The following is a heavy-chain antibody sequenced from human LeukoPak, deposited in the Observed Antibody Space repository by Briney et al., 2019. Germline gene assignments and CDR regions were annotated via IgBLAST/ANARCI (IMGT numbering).Heavy chain of an antibody. V-gene: IGHV4-59*01. CDR1: GGSISSYY. J-gene: IGHJ3*02. CDR3: ARALSNYYDSSGYYFIAFDI. Sequence: SETLSLTCTVSGGSISSYYWSWIRQPPGKGLEWIGYIYYSGSTNYNPSLRSRVTISVDTSKNQFSLKLSSVTAADTAVYYCARALSNYYDSSGYYFIAFDIWGQGTMVTVSS. D-gene: IGHD3-22*01. CDR2: IYYSGST.